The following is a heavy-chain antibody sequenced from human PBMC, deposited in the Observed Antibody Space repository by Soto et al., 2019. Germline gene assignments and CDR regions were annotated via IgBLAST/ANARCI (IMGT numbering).Heavy chain of an antibody. CDR1: GDSVSSNSAA. CDR3: ARARSSRGGSNYGMDV. V-gene: IGHV6-1*01. CDR2: TYYRSKWYN. Sequence: SQTLSLTCAISGDSVSSNSAAWNWIRQSPSRGLEWLGRTYYRSKWYNDYAVSVKSRITINPDTSKNQFSLQLNSVTPGDTAVYYCARARSSRGGSNYGMDVWGQGTTVTVSS. D-gene: IGHD3-16*01. J-gene: IGHJ6*02.